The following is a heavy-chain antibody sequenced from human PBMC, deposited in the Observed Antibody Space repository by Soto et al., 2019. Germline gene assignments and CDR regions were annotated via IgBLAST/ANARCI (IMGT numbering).Heavy chain of an antibody. D-gene: IGHD4-4*01. J-gene: IGHJ4*02. CDR3: ARTTPFRSFQAFDS. CDR1: GYIFTGHY. CDR2: INPITGGA. Sequence: ASVNVSCKASGYIFTGHYIHWLLQPPGQDLEWIELINPITGGAKYAQKFQGRVSMTRGTSTTTAYMELSGLGSDDTAVYYCARTTPFRSFQAFDSWGQGTLVTVSS. V-gene: IGHV1-2*06.